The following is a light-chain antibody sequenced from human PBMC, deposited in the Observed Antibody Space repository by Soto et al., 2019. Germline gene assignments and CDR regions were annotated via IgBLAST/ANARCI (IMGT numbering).Light chain of an antibody. J-gene: IGLJ3*02. V-gene: IGLV2-8*01. Sequence: QSALTQPPSASGSPGQSVTISCTGTSSDVGTHGYVSWYQQHAGKAPKLMIYAVTKRPSGVPDRVSGSKSANTASLTVSGLQAEDEADYYCMCYAGGNNWVFGGGTKVTVL. CDR3: MCYAGGNNWV. CDR1: SSDVGTHGY. CDR2: AVT.